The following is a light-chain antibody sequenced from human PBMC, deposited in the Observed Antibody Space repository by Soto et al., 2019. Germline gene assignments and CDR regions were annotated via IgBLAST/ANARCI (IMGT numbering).Light chain of an antibody. CDR3: AAWDDSLSGFV. J-gene: IGLJ1*01. V-gene: IGLV1-44*01. CDR2: TNN. Sequence: VLTQPPSASGTPGQRVIISCSGSSSNIGSNTVNWYQQLPGAAPKLLIYTNNQRPSGVPDRFSGSKSGTSASLAISGLQSEDEADYYCAAWDDSLSGFVFGTGTKLTVL. CDR1: SSNIGSNT.